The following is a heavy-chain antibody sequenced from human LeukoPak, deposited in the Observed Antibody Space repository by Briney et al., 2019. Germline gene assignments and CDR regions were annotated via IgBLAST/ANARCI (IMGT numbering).Heavy chain of an antibody. CDR2: ISSSGITM. V-gene: IGHV3-48*03. CDR3: ARGGLVFHY. J-gene: IGHJ4*02. Sequence: GGYLRLSCAASGFTFSSYEMNWVRQAPGKGLEWVSYISSSGITMYYADSVKGRFTISRDNAKNSLYLQMNSLRAEDTAVYYCARGGLVFHYWGQGTLVTVSS. D-gene: IGHD3/OR15-3a*01. CDR1: GFTFSSYE.